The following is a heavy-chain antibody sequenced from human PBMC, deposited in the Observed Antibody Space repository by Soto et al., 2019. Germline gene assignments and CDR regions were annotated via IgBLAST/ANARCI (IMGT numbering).Heavy chain of an antibody. Sequence: QVQLVESGGGLVKPGGSLRLSCAASGFTFSDYSMSWIRQAPGKGLDWVSYISSSSSNTKYADSVKGRFTISRDNAKNSLYLQMNSLRAEDTAVYYCARDVYRYSSSSPEDVWGQGTTVTVSS. CDR1: GFTFSDYS. CDR2: ISSSSSNT. D-gene: IGHD6-6*01. CDR3: ARDVYRYSSSSPEDV. J-gene: IGHJ6*02. V-gene: IGHV3-11*06.